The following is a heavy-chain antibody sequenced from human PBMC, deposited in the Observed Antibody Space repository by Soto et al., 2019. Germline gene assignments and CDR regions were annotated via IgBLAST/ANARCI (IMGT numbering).Heavy chain of an antibody. CDR3: AGRAITASTKWGAFEA. D-gene: IGHD1-7*01. CDR1: GFSFNNYV. Sequence: EVHLLESGGDLVQPGGSLRLSCSSSGFSFNNYVMNWVRQASGKGLEWVSTVSPTGDSTFYADSVKGRFTISRDNSKNTLYLQMNILRAEDVAVYYCAGRAITASTKWGAFEAWGQGTTVTVSS. CDR2: VSPTGDST. J-gene: IGHJ3*01. V-gene: IGHV3-23*01.